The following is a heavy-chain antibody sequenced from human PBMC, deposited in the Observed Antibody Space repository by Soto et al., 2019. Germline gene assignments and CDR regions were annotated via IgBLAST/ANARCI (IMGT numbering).Heavy chain of an antibody. Sequence: GGSLRLSCAASGFTFSSYGMHWVRQAPGKGLEWVAVISYDGSNKYYADSVKGRFTISRDNSKNTLYLQMNSLRAEDTAVYYCAKDLDRGWYDLLGAFDIWGQGTMVTVSS. CDR1: GFTFSSYG. CDR2: ISYDGSNK. V-gene: IGHV3-30*18. D-gene: IGHD6-19*01. CDR3: AKDLDRGWYDLLGAFDI. J-gene: IGHJ3*02.